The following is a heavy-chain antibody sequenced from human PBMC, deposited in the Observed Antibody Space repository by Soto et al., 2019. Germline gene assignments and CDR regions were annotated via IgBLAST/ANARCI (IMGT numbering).Heavy chain of an antibody. D-gene: IGHD5-18*01. Sequence: EVQLLESGGGLAQPGGSLRLSCVVSDFAFNNYVISWVRQAPGKGLEWVTGISSSGGGTYYADSVKGRFTISRDTSKNTVDMQMNSLGAEDTAVYYCAKDRDTALVEAAGTFDIWGQGTMVIVSS. CDR2: ISSSGGGT. J-gene: IGHJ3*02. CDR3: AKDRDTALVEAAGTFDI. V-gene: IGHV3-23*01. CDR1: DFAFNNYV.